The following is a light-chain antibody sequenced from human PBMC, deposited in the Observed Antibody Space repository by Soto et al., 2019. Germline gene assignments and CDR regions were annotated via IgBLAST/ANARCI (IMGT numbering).Light chain of an antibody. J-gene: IGLJ1*01. CDR2: DVS. Sequence: QSALTQPASVSGSPGQSITISCTGTSSDVGGYNYVSWYQQHPGKAPKLMIYDVSNRPSGVSNRFPGSKSGNTASLTISGLQAEDEADYYCSSYTSSSTLNVFGTGTQLTVL. CDR1: SSDVGGYNY. CDR3: SSYTSSSTLNV. V-gene: IGLV2-14*01.